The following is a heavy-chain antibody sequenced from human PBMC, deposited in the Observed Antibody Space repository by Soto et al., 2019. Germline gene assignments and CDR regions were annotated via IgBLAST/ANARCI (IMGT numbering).Heavy chain of an antibody. CDR2: IYYSGST. V-gene: IGHV4-59*08. CDR1: GGSISSYY. CDR3: ARAAQMTTVTTYLDP. J-gene: IGHJ5*02. D-gene: IGHD4-17*01. Sequence: PSETLSLTCTVSGGSISSYYWSWIRQPPGKGLEWIGYIYYSGSTNYNPSLKSRVTISVDTSKNQFSLKLSSVTAADTAVYYCARAAQMTTVTTYLDPWGQGTLVTVSS.